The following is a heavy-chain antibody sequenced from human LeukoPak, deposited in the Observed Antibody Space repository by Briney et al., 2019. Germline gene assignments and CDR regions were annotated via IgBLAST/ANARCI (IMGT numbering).Heavy chain of an antibody. CDR1: GYTFTGYY. D-gene: IGHD6-6*01. J-gene: IGHJ6*03. Sequence: GASVKVSCKSSGYTFTGYYMHWVRQAPGQGLEWMGWINPNSGATDFAQKFQGRVTITRNTSISTAYMELSSLRSEDTAVYYCARAKGPSIAARPMIYYYYMDVWGKGTTVTVSS. CDR2: INPNSGAT. V-gene: IGHV1-2*02. CDR3: ARAKGPSIAARPMIYYYYMDV.